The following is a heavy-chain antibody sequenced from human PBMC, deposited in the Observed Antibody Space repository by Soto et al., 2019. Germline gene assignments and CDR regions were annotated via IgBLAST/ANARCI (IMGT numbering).Heavy chain of an antibody. CDR3: ARGSMGDYYGMDV. V-gene: IGHV3-21*01. CDR1: GFTVSSNY. J-gene: IGHJ6*02. Sequence: GGSLRLSCAASGFTVSSNYMSWVRQAPGKGLEWVSSISTSSSYIFYVDSVKGRFTISRDNAKNSLYLQMNSLRAEDTAVYYCARGSMGDYYGMDVWGQGTTVTVSS. D-gene: IGHD3-10*01. CDR2: ISTSSSYI.